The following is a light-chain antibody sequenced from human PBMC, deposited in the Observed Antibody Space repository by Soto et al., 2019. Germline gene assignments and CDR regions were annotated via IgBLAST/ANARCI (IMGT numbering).Light chain of an antibody. CDR3: SSFTGNNNLV. V-gene: IGLV2-8*01. J-gene: IGLJ2*01. Sequence: QSALTQPPSASGSPGQSVTISCTGTSSDVGGYNYGSWYQRQPGKAHNLMISEVRMRPSGLPDRFSGSKSGNTASLTGSGLQAEDEADYDCSSFTGNNNLVFGGGTKLTVL. CDR2: EVR. CDR1: SSDVGGYNY.